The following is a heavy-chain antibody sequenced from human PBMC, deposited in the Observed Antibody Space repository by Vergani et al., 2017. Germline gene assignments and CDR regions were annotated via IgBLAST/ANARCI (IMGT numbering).Heavy chain of an antibody. CDR1: GFTFSSYS. Sequence: EVQLVESGGGLVKPGGSLRLSCAASGFTFSSYSMNWVRQAPGKGLEWVSSISSSSSYIYYADSVKGRFTISRDNAKNSLYLQMNSLRAEDTAVYYCARDPSTYYDSWGGYPNLPDYWGQGTLVTVSS. CDR2: ISSSSSYI. V-gene: IGHV3-21*01. CDR3: ARDPSTYYDSWGGYPNLPDY. J-gene: IGHJ4*02. D-gene: IGHD3-3*01.